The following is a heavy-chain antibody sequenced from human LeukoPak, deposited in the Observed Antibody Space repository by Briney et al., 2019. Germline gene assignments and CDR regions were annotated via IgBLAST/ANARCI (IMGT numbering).Heavy chain of an antibody. CDR3: ARDKQDVAGGSAVDY. D-gene: IGHD6-19*01. CDR2: ISSSSSYT. CDR1: GFTFSDYY. J-gene: IGHJ4*02. V-gene: IGHV3-11*06. Sequence: GGSLRLSCAASGFTFSDYYMSWIRQAPGKGLEWVSYISSSSSYTNYADSVKGRFTISRDNAKNSLYLQMNSLRAEDTAVYYCARDKQDVAGGSAVDYWGQGTLVTVSS.